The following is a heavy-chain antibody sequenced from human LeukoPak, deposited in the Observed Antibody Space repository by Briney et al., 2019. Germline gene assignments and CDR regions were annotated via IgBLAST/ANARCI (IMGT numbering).Heavy chain of an antibody. CDR3: TRLYDSSAEPGLY. J-gene: IGHJ4*02. Sequence: ASVKVSCKASGYTFTTYFMHWVRQAPGQGLEWMGRINPSGGATTYAQKFQGRLTMTRDTSTTTVYMELSSLRSEDTAVYYCTRLYDSSAEPGLYWGQGTLVTVSS. V-gene: IGHV1-46*03. D-gene: IGHD3-22*01. CDR1: GYTFTTYF. CDR2: INPSGGAT.